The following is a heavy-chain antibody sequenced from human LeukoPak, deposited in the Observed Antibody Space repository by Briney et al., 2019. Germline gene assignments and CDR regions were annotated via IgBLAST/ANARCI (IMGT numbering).Heavy chain of an antibody. V-gene: IGHV5-51*01. Sequence: GESLKISCNGSGYXFTSYWIGWVRQMPGKGLEWMGIIYPGDSDTRYSPSFQGQVTISANKSISTAYLQWSSLKASDTAMYYCARPDYYDSSGYYVDYWGQGTLVTVSS. J-gene: IGHJ4*02. CDR1: GYXFTSYW. D-gene: IGHD3-22*01. CDR3: ARPDYYDSSGYYVDY. CDR2: IYPGDSDT.